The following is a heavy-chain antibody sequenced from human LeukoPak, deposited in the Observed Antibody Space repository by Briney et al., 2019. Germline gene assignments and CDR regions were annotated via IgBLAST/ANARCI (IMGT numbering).Heavy chain of an antibody. V-gene: IGHV1-69*13. Sequence: GASVKVSCKASGGAFSSYAISWVRQAPGQGLEWMGGIIPIFGTANYAQKFQGRVTITADESTSTAYMELSSLRSEDTAVYYCARGDYYDSSGLDAFDIWGQGTMVTVSS. J-gene: IGHJ3*02. CDR2: IIPIFGTA. D-gene: IGHD3-22*01. CDR1: GGAFSSYA. CDR3: ARGDYYDSSGLDAFDI.